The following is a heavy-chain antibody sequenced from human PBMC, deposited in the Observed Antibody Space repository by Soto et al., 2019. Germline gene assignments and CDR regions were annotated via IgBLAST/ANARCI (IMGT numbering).Heavy chain of an antibody. D-gene: IGHD1-7*01. CDR2: IYFRGST. V-gene: IGHV4-61*01. CDR1: GDSVSSGFYY. CDR3: ATDPITGTRWHNSSSGTHV. J-gene: IGHJ6*02. Sequence: QVQLQESGPGLVKPSETLSLNCTVSGDSVSSGFYYWNWIRQPPGKGLEWIGYIYFRGSTNYNPSLKSRHTTSLVTSKKQFSLRLNSVTAADAAVYYCATDPITGTRWHNSSSGTHVWGQGTTVTVSS.